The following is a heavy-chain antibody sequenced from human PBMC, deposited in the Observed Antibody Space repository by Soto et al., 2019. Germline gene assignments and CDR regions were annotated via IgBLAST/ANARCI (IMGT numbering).Heavy chain of an antibody. V-gene: IGHV4-39*01. Sequence: QLQLQESGPGLVKPSETLSLTCTVSGGSISSSSYYWGWIRQPPGKGLAWIGSIYYSGSTYYNPSLKSRVTISEDTSKNQFALKLSSVTAAATAVFYCARHIVGYHRHPRYWYFDLWGRGTLVTVSS. J-gene: IGHJ2*01. CDR3: ARHIVGYHRHPRYWYFDL. CDR1: GGSISSSSYY. D-gene: IGHD5-12*01. CDR2: IYYSGST.